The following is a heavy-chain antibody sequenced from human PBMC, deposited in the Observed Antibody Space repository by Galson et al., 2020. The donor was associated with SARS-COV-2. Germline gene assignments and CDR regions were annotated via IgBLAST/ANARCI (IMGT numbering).Heavy chain of an antibody. CDR2: IGTAGDT. CDR3: ARVGYSSGWYHWYFDL. D-gene: IGHD6-19*01. V-gene: IGHV3-13*01. CDR1: GFTFSSYD. Sequence: GGSLRLSCAASGFTFSSYDMHWVRQATGKGLEWVSAIGTAGDTYYPGSVKGRFTISRENAKNSLYLQMNSLRAGDTAVYYCARVGYSSGWYHWYFDLWGRGTLVTVSS. J-gene: IGHJ2*01.